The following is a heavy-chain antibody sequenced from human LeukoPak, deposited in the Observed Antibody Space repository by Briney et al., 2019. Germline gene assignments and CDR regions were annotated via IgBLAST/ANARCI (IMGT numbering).Heavy chain of an antibody. V-gene: IGHV4-4*07. CDR1: GVYINDYY. CDR3: ARVVRGALTSNCFDP. D-gene: IGHD3-10*02. Sequence: PSEPLSLTWAVSGVYINDYYWTWIRQPAPRGLEWVGCISNSGTTDYNPSLKSRVTMSVDTSQNEFSLKLTSVTAADTAVYYCARVVRGALTSNCFDPWGQGTLVTVSS. J-gene: IGHJ5*02. CDR2: ISNSGTT.